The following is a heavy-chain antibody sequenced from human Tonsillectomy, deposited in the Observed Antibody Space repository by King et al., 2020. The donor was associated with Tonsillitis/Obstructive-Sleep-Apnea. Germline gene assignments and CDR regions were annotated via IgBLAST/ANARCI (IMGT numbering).Heavy chain of an antibody. J-gene: IGHJ4*02. CDR3: ARRKEYSSGCYYFDY. CDR2: ISSRSSYT. D-gene: IGHD6-19*01. Sequence: VQLVESGGGLVKPGGSLRLSCTASGFTFSDYYMSWIRQAPGKGLEWVSYISSRSSYTNYADSVKGRFTISRDNAKNSLYLQMNSLRAEDTALYYCARRKEYSSGCYYFDYWVQGTLVTVSS. V-gene: IGHV3-11*06. CDR1: GFTFSDYY.